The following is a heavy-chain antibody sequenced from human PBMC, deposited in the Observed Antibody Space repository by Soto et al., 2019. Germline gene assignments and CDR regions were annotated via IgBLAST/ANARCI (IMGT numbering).Heavy chain of an antibody. CDR2: TYYRSKWYN. Sequence: PSQTLSLTCAICGDSVSSNSASWNWIRHSPSRGLECMGRTYYRSKWYNDYAVSVKSRITINPYTSKNQFSLQLNSVTREDTAVYYCAREDSSSWYPNDYYYGMDVWGQGTTVTVSS. CDR1: GDSVSSNSAS. V-gene: IGHV6-1*01. J-gene: IGHJ6*02. CDR3: AREDSSSWYPNDYYYGMDV. D-gene: IGHD6-13*01.